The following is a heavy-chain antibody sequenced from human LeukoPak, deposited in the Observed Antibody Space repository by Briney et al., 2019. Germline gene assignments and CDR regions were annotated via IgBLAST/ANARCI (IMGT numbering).Heavy chain of an antibody. J-gene: IGHJ4*02. CDR3: ARDPDCSGGSCYSDDTSNFDY. Sequence: ASVKVSCKASGYTFTSYYMHWVRQAPGQGLEWMGIINPSGGSTIYAQKFQGRVTMTRDTSTSTVYMELSSLRSEDTAVYYCARDPDCSGGSCYSDDTSNFDYWGQGTLVTVSS. CDR1: GYTFTSYY. D-gene: IGHD2-15*01. CDR2: INPSGGST. V-gene: IGHV1-46*01.